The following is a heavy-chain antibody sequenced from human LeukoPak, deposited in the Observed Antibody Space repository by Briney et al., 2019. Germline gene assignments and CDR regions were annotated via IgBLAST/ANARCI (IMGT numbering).Heavy chain of an antibody. D-gene: IGHD6-19*01. CDR1: GFTVSSNY. V-gene: IGHV3-66*01. J-gene: IGHJ4*02. Sequence: PGGSLRLSCAASGFTVSSNYMSWVRQAPGQGLEWVSVIYSGGSTYYADSVKGRFTISRDNSKNTLYLQMNSLRAEDTAVYYCAISGYSSGWYTDYWGQGTLVTVSS. CDR3: AISGYSSGWYTDY. CDR2: IYSGGST.